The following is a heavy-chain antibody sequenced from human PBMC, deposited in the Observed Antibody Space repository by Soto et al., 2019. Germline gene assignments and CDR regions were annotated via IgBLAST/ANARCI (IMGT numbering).Heavy chain of an antibody. D-gene: IGHD2-2*01. J-gene: IGHJ6*02. CDR1: GGTFSSYA. CDR2: INPNCGTA. Sequence: ASVKVSCKASGGTFSSYAISWVRQAPGQGLEWMGGINPNCGTANYAQKFQGRVTMTRNTSTSTAYMELSSLKAPDTAMYYCARQGGSKYQPPYGMDVWGQGTTDTVSS. CDR3: ARQGGSKYQPPYGMDV. V-gene: IGHV1-69*05.